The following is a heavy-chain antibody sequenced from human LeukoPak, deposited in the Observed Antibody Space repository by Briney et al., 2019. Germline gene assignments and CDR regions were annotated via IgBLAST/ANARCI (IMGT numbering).Heavy chain of an antibody. CDR3: VRDDDRPDNGLDY. D-gene: IGHD3-22*01. CDR1: GFNFNNYD. V-gene: IGHV3-30*02. J-gene: IGHJ4*02. CDR2: IKFHGRET. Sequence: TGGSLRLSCVASGFNFNNYDLHWVRQAPGKGLEWVAFIKFHGRETFYADSVKGRFTISRDNSKNTLYLQMNSLRAEDTAVYYCVRDDDRPDNGLDYWGQGTLVTVSS.